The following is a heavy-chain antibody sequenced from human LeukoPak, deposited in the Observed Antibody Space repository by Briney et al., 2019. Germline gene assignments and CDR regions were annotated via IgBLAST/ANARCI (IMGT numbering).Heavy chain of an antibody. CDR2: IIPIFGTA. Sequence: SVKVSCKDSGGTFSSYAISWVRQAPGQGLEWMGGIIPIFGTANYAQKFQGRVTITTDESTRTAYMELSSLRSEDTAVYFCARADYDFWSGDYYYYMDVWGKGTTVTVSS. CDR1: GGTFSSYA. V-gene: IGHV1-69*05. J-gene: IGHJ6*03. CDR3: ARADYDFWSGDYYYYMDV. D-gene: IGHD3-3*01.